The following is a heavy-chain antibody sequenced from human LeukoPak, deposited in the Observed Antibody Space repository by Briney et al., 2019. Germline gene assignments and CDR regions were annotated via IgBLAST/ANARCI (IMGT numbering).Heavy chain of an antibody. J-gene: IGHJ4*02. CDR2: IRSSGNT. CDR1: GFTFSSYS. V-gene: IGHV3-23*01. Sequence: GGSLRLSCAASGFTFSSYSMNWVRQAPGKGLEWVSAIRSSGNTYYADSVKGRFTISRDNSKNTLYLQMNSLRAEDTAVYYCAKDLTAVAGTKYYFDYWGQGTLVTVSS. D-gene: IGHD6-19*01. CDR3: AKDLTAVAGTKYYFDY.